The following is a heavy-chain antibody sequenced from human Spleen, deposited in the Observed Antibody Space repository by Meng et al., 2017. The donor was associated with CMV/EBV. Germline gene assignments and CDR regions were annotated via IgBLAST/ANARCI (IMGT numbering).Heavy chain of an antibody. Sequence: ASVKVSCKASGYTFTGYYMHWVRQAPGQGLEWMGWIDPDTGGTNYAQKYEGRVTMTRDTSMNTVYMELTRLRSEDTAVYYCARLAYCGGDCYSSDYWGQGTLVTVSS. J-gene: IGHJ4*02. CDR1: GYTFTGYY. D-gene: IGHD2-21*01. V-gene: IGHV1-2*02. CDR3: ARLAYCGGDCYSSDY. CDR2: IDPDTGGT.